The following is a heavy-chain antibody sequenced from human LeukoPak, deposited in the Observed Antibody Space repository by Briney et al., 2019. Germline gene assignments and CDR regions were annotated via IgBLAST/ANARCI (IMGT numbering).Heavy chain of an antibody. J-gene: IGHJ4*02. CDR1: GGSISSSSYY. CDR2: IYYSGST. D-gene: IGHD2-15*01. CDR3: ARHGYCSGGSCPKHFDY. V-gene: IGHV4-39*01. Sequence: SETLSLTCTVSGGSISSSSYYWGWIRQLPGKGLEWIGSIYYSGSTYYNPSLKSRVTISVDTSKNQFSLKLSSVTAADTAVYYCARHGYCSGGSCPKHFDYWGQGTLVTVSS.